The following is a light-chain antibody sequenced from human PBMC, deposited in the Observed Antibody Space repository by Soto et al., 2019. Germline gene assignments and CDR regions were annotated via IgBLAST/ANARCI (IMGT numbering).Light chain of an antibody. CDR1: QSVGST. V-gene: IGKV3-15*01. CDR3: QPFNRWPLA. Sequence: EIVLTQSPAALSVSPGERATLSCWASQSVGSTLNWYQQKPGQAPRLLIYDTYIRATGIPARFSGSGSGTEFTLTIASLQSEDLGVYYCQPFNRWPLALGGGTKVDIK. J-gene: IGKJ4*01. CDR2: DTY.